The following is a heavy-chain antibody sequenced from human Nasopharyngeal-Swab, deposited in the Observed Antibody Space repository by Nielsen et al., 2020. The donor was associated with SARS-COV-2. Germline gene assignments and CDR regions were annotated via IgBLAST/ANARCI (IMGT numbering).Heavy chain of an antibody. CDR2: TYYRSKWYN. V-gene: IGHV6-1*01. CDR3: ARDGIAAAGYYYYYYGMDV. Sequence: WIRQSPSRGLEWLCMTYYRSKWYNDYAVSVKSRITINPDTSKNQFSLQLNSVTPEDTAVYYCARDGIAAAGYYYYYYGMDVWGQGTTVTVSS. D-gene: IGHD6-13*01. J-gene: IGHJ6*02.